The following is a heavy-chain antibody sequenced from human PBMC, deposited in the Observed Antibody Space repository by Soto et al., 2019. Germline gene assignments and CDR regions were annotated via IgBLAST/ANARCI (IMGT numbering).Heavy chain of an antibody. CDR1: GFTFRTYA. J-gene: IGHJ4*02. CDR2: ISYDGSSK. V-gene: IGHV3-30*18. Sequence: QVQLLESGGGVVQPGRSLRLSCAASGFTFRTYAMHWVRQAPGKGLEWVAAISYDGSSKYYADSVKGRFTISRDNSKNTLYLQMNSLRAEDTAVYYSAKALDYWGQGTLVTVSS. CDR3: AKALDY.